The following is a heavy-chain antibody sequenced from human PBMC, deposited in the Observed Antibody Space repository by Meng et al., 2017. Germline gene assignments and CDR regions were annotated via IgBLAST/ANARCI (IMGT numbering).Heavy chain of an antibody. CDR1: GFTFSSYS. CDR2: ISSSSSYI. D-gene: IGHD6-19*01. J-gene: IGHJ4*02. CDR3: ARDLSSSGWSEIDY. V-gene: IGHV3-21*01. Sequence: EGELGEYGGGLVNPGGSLRLSCAASGFTFSSYSMNWVRQAPGKGLEWVSSISSSSSYIYYADSVKGRFTISRDNAKNSLYLQMNSLRAEDTAVYYCARDLSSSGWSEIDYWGQGTLVTVSS.